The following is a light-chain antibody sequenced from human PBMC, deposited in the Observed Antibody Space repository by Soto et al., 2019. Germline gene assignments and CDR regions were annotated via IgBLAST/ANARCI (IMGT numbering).Light chain of an antibody. CDR1: QDIDRY. CDR2: DVS. V-gene: IGKV1-33*01. CDR3: QQYYGLPYT. J-gene: IGKJ5*01. Sequence: DIQMTQSPSSLSSSVGDRVTINCQASQDIDRYLFWYQQKPGKAPKLLIDDVSNLETGVPSRFSGSGSGTHFTFTIGSLQPEDIATYYCQQYYGLPYTFGQGTRLEI.